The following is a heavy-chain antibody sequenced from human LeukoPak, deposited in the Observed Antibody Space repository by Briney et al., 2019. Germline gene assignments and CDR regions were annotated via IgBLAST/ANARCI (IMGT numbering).Heavy chain of an antibody. D-gene: IGHD5-18*01. CDR2: SSSSSSYI. CDR1: GFTFSSYS. Sequence: GGSLRLSCAASGFTFSSYSMNLVRQAPGKGLEWVSSSSSSSSYIYYADSVKGRFTISRDNAKNSLYPQMNSLRAEDTAVYYCAREEQYSYSYWGQGTLVTVSS. J-gene: IGHJ4*02. V-gene: IGHV3-21*01. CDR3: AREEQYSYSY.